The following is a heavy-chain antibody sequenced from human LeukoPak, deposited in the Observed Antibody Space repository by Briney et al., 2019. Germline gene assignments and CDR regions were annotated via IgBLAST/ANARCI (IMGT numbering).Heavy chain of an antibody. CDR1: GYTFTSYA. J-gene: IGHJ4*02. Sequence: GASVKVSCKASGYTFTSYAMHWVRQAPGQRLEWMGWINAGNGNTKYSQKFQGRVTITRDTSASTAYMELSSLRSEDTAVYYCARAPTIAAAGAADYWGQGTLVTVSS. V-gene: IGHV1-3*01. CDR3: ARAPTIAAAGAADY. D-gene: IGHD6-13*01. CDR2: INAGNGNT.